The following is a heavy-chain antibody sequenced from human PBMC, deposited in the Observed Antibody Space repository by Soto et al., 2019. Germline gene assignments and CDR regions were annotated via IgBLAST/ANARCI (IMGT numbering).Heavy chain of an antibody. V-gene: IGHV5-51*01. CDR1: GYSFTSYW. CDR3: ARLGAGVSLYYDSSGYPALDY. CDR2: IYPGDSDT. Sequence: GESLKISCKGSGYSFTSYWIGWVRQMPGKGLEWMGIIYPGDSDTRYSPSFQGQVTISADKFISTAYLQWSSLKASDTAMYYCARLGAGVSLYYDSSGYPALDYWGQGTLVTVSS. J-gene: IGHJ4*02. D-gene: IGHD3-22*01.